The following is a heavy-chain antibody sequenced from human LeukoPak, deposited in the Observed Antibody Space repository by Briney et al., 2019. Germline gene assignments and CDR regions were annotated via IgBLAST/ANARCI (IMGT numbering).Heavy chain of an antibody. CDR3: ARMGRYGDYDY. CDR1: GFTFSSYE. CDR2: ISSSGSTI. V-gene: IGHV3-48*03. J-gene: IGHJ4*02. Sequence: GGSLRLSCAASGFTFSSYEMNWVRQAPGKGLEWVSYISSSGSTIYYADSVKGRFTISRDNAKNSLYLQMNSLRAEDTAVYYCARMGRYGDYDYWGQGTLVTVSS. D-gene: IGHD4-17*01.